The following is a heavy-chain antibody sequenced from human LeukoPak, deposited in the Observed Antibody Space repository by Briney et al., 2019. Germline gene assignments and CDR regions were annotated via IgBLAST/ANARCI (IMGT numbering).Heavy chain of an antibody. V-gene: IGHV3-33*08. Sequence: GGSLRLSCAASGFTFSSYAMHWVRQAPGKGLEWVAVIWYDGSNKYYADSVKGRFTISRDNSKNTLYLQMNSLRAEDTAVYYCARAPYEPWAYYFDYWGQGTLVTVSS. J-gene: IGHJ4*02. CDR3: ARAPYEPWAYYFDY. CDR2: IWYDGSNK. D-gene: IGHD3-3*01. CDR1: GFTFSSYA.